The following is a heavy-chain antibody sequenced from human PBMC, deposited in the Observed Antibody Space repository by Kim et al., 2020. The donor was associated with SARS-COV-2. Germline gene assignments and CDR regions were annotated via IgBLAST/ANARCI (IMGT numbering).Heavy chain of an antibody. CDR2: INSDGSSP. V-gene: IGHV3-74*01. CDR1: GFTFSRYW. J-gene: IGHJ4*01. D-gene: IGHD6-19*01. Sequence: GGSLRLSCAASGFTFSRYWMHWVRQAPGKGLVWVSRINSDGSSPSYASSVKGRFTISRDNAKNTLYLQMNSLTAEDTAFYYCAILSHSSGWRGRSDWNY. CDR3: AILSHSSGWRGRSDWNY.